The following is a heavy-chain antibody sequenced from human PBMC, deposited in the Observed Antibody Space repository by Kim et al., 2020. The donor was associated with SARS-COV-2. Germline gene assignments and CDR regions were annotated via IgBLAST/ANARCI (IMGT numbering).Heavy chain of an antibody. J-gene: IGHJ6*02. D-gene: IGHD3-3*01. Sequence: SETLSLTCAVYGGSFSGYYWSWIRQPPGKGLEWIGEINHSGSTIYNPSLKSRVTISVDTSKNQFSLKLSSVTAADTAVYYCARQDSYYDFWSGSLYYYYGMDVWGQGTTVTVSS. CDR1: GGSFSGYY. V-gene: IGHV4-34*01. CDR2: INHSGST. CDR3: ARQDSYYDFWSGSLYYYYGMDV.